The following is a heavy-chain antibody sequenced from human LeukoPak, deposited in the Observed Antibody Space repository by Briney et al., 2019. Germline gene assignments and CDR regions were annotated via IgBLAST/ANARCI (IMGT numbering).Heavy chain of an antibody. CDR2: IYYSGST. CDR1: CRSISSSRDY. CDR3: ARHGVGATKGSDAFDI. J-gene: IGHJ3*02. V-gene: IGHV4-39*01. D-gene: IGHD1-26*01. Sequence: SETLSLTRPVSCRSISSSRDYWGRIRQPPGKGLEWFGRIYYSGSTYYNPSLKSRVTISVDTYKNQSPLKLSSVTAADTTVYYCARHGVGATKGSDAFDIWGQGTMVTVSS.